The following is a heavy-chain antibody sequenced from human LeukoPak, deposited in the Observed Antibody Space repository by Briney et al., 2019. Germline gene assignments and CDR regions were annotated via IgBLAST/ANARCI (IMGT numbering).Heavy chain of an antibody. CDR3: ARDTITVAGFVDY. J-gene: IGHJ4*02. V-gene: IGHV1-46*01. CDR1: GYTFASYY. D-gene: IGHD6-19*01. CDR2: INPSVGST. Sequence: ASVKVSCKASGYTFASYYIHWVRQAPGQGLEWMGIINPSVGSTSYAQKFQGRVTMTRDTSTSTVYMELSSLRSEDTAVYYCARDTITVAGFVDYWGQGTLVTVSS.